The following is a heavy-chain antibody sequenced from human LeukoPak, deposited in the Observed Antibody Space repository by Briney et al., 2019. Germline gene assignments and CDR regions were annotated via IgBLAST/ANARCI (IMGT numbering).Heavy chain of an antibody. V-gene: IGHV7-4-1*02. CDR1: GYTFTNYA. Sequence: ASVTVSFKASGYTFTNYAMNWVRQAPGQGLEWMGWINTNTGNPTYAQGFTGRFVFSLDTSVSTAYLQISSLKAEDTAVYYCARDYVSANYILDAFDIWGLGTMVTVSS. D-gene: IGHD4/OR15-4a*01. J-gene: IGHJ3*02. CDR2: INTNTGNP. CDR3: ARDYVSANYILDAFDI.